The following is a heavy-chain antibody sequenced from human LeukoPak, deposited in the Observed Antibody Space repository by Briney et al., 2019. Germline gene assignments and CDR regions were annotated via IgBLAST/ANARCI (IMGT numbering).Heavy chain of an antibody. CDR3: ARITAATTHYYYYYGMDV. V-gene: IGHV4-59*08. CDR2: IYYSGST. Sequence: SETLSLTCTIPGGSISSYYWSWIRQPPGKGLERIGYIYYSGSTNYNPSLKSRVTISVDTSKNQFSLKLSSVTAADTAVYYCARITAATTHYYYYYGMDVWGQGTTVTVSS. D-gene: IGHD1/OR15-1a*01. J-gene: IGHJ6*02. CDR1: GGSISSYY.